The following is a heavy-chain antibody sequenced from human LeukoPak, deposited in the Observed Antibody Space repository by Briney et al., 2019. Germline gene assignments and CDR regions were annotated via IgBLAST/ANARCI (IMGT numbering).Heavy chain of an antibody. V-gene: IGHV3-23*01. CDR2: ISGSGGST. Sequence: PGGSLRLSCAASGFTFSSYAMSLVRQAPGMRLEWVSAISGSGGSTYYADSVKGRFTISRDNSKNTLYLQMNSLRAEDTAVYYCAKGGSSWYKERFDYWGQGTLVTVSS. J-gene: IGHJ4*02. CDR3: AKGGSSWYKERFDY. CDR1: GFTFSSYA. D-gene: IGHD6-13*01.